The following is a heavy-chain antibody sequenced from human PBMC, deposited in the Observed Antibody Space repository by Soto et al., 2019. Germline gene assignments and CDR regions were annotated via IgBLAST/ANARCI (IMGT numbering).Heavy chain of an antibody. CDR2: IYWDDDK. J-gene: IGHJ5*02. CDR1: GFSLTTRGVG. CDR3: AHIPNYYQYDWFDP. D-gene: IGHD3-16*01. V-gene: IGHV2-5*02. Sequence: QITLKESGPTLVKPTQTLTLTCIFSGFSLTTRGVGVGWIRQPPGKALECLALIYWDDDKRYSPSLQSRLSITKDTSKNQVVLTMTNVDPVDTATYDCAHIPNYYQYDWFDPWGQGTLVSVSS.